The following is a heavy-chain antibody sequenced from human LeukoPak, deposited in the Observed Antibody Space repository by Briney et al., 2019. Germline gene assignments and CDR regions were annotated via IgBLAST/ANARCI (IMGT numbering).Heavy chain of an antibody. CDR3: ARQGDDPWELLVDWFDP. V-gene: IGHV4-34*01. CDR2: INHCGST. CDR1: GGSFRGYY. J-gene: IGHJ5*02. Sequence: SETLSLTCAVYGGSFRGYYWSWIRPPPGKGLEWIGEINHCGSTNYNPSLKSRVPISVGTSKNQFSRRLSSVPAAGTAVYYWARQGDDPWELLVDWFDPWGQGTLVTVSS. D-gene: IGHD1-26*01.